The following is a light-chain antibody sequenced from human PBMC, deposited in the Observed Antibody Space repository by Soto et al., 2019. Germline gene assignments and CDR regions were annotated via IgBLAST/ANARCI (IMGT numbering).Light chain of an antibody. Sequence: EIVMTQSPATLSVTPGERATLSCRASQSVSSNLAGYQQKPGQAPRLLMFNASTRATGIPARFSGSGSGTEFTLTITSLQSEDFAVYYCQQFNYWPPLTFGGGTKVEIK. V-gene: IGKV3-15*01. CDR1: QSVSSN. J-gene: IGKJ4*01. CDR2: NAS. CDR3: QQFNYWPPLT.